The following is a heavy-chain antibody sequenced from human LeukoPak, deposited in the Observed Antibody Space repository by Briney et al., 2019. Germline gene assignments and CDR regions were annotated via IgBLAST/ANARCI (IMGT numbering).Heavy chain of an antibody. Sequence: PSETLSLTCAVYGGSFSGYYWSWIRQPPGKGLEWIGEINHSGRTNSNPSLKSRVTISVDTSKNQFSLKLRSVTAADTAVYYCARRLSTRTYYYDSSGYKKRGAFDIWGQGTMVTVSS. J-gene: IGHJ3*02. CDR2: INHSGRT. CDR1: GGSFSGYY. D-gene: IGHD3-22*01. V-gene: IGHV4-34*01. CDR3: ARRLSTRTYYYDSSGYKKRGAFDI.